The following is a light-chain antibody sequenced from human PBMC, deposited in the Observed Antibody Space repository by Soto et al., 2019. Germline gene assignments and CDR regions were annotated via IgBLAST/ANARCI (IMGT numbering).Light chain of an antibody. V-gene: IGKV1-9*01. CDR2: ASS. J-gene: IGKJ5*01. CDR3: HQLNTFPVT. Sequence: DIQLTQSPSLMSASVRDRVTIACRASQDISSYLAWYQQTPGKAPQLLIYASSTLQSGVPSRFSGSGSGTEFTLTISSLQPEDFATYYCHQLNTFPVTFGQGTRLDI. CDR1: QDISSY.